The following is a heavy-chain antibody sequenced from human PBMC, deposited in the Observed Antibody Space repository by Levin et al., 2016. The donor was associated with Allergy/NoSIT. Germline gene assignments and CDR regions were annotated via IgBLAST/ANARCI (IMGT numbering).Heavy chain of an antibody. Sequence: GESLKISCAASGFTFSSYWMHWVRQAPGKGLVWVSRINRDGSSTSYVDSVKGRFTISRDNAKNTLYLQMNSLRAEDTAVYYCARDKYSSSWNQYYYGMDVWGQGTTVTVSS. V-gene: IGHV3-74*01. J-gene: IGHJ6*02. CDR2: INRDGSST. CDR3: ARDKYSSSWNQYYYGMDV. D-gene: IGHD6-13*01. CDR1: GFTFSSYW.